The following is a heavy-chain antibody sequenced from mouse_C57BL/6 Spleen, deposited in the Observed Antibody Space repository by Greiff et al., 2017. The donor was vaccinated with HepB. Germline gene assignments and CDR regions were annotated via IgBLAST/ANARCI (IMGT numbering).Heavy chain of an antibody. CDR2: IYPGSGNT. V-gene: IGHV1-76*01. CDR3: AREGIYYGNYGLFAY. D-gene: IGHD2-1*01. Sequence: VKLMESGAELVRPGASVKLSCKASGYTFTDYYINWVKQRPGQGLEWIARIYPGSGNTYYNEKFKGKATLTAEKSSSTAYMQLSSLTSEDSAVYFCAREGIYYGNYGLFAYWGQGTLVTVSA. CDR1: GYTFTDYY. J-gene: IGHJ3*01.